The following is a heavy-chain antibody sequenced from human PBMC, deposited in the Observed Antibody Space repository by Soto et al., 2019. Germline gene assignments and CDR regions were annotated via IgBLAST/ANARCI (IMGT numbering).Heavy chain of an antibody. D-gene: IGHD3-22*01. CDR1: GYNFNRHS. Sequence: QVQLVESGGGVVQPGRSLRLSCTASGYNFNRHSIHWVRQAPGKGLEWVAVISGDGNTKFYADSVKGRFTISRDNSENTLYLHMNSLGPEDTALYYCATETITLITLLDYWGQGTLVTVSS. J-gene: IGHJ4*02. CDR2: ISGDGNTK. CDR3: ATETITLITLLDY. V-gene: IGHV3-30-3*01.